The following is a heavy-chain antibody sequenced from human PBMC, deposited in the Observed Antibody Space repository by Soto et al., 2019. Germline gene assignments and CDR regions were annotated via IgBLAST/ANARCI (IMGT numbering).Heavy chain of an antibody. J-gene: IGHJ4*02. D-gene: IGHD1-20*01. CDR2: ISYDGNNK. CDR1: GFTINNYG. V-gene: IGHV3-30*04. Sequence: QVHLVESGGGVVQPGRSLRLSCAASGFTINNYGLHWVRQAPGQGLEWVAVISYDGNNKYYADSVKGRFTISRDDSKNTLFLQMNSLTAADTAVYYCARGGAAKRALSPLRYYLDYWGQGTPVTVSS. CDR3: ARGGAAKRALSPLRYYLDY.